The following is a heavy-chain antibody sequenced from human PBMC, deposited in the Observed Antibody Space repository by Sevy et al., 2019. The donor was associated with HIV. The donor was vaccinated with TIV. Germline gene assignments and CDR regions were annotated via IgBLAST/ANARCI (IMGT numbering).Heavy chain of an antibody. J-gene: IGHJ6*02. CDR3: TTDWRELNYYYGMDV. Sequence: GGSLRLSCAASGFTFSNAWMSWVRQAPGKGLEWVGRIKSKTDGGTTDYAAPVKGRFTISRDDSNNTLYLQMNSLKTADTAVYYCTTDWRELNYYYGMDVWGQGTTVTVSS. V-gene: IGHV3-15*01. D-gene: IGHD1-26*01. CDR1: GFTFSNAW. CDR2: IKSKTDGGTT.